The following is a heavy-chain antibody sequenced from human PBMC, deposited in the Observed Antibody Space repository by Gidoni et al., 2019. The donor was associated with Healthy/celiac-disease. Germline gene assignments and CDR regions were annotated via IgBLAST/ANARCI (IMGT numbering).Heavy chain of an antibody. CDR2: IYYSGST. D-gene: IGHD7-27*01. CDR3: ASSGDWSPFDAFDI. J-gene: IGHJ3*02. V-gene: IGHV4-59*01. Sequence: QVQLQESGPGLVKPSETLSLTCTVSGGSISSYYWSWIRQPPGKGLEWIVYIYYSGSTNYNPSLKSRVTISVDTSKNQFSLKLSSVTAADTAVYYCASSGDWSPFDAFDIWGQGTMVTVSS. CDR1: GGSISSYY.